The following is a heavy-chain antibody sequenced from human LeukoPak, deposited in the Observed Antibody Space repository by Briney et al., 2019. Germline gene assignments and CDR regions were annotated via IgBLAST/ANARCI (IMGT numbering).Heavy chain of an antibody. Sequence: ASVKVSCKASGYTFTGYYMHWVRQAPGQGLEWMGWINPNSGGTNYAQKFQGRVTMIRDTSISTAYMELSRLRSDDTAVYYCARQGTGGKIMTTVTRYYYYYMDVWGKGTTVTVSS. CDR1: GYTFTGYY. CDR2: INPNSGGT. J-gene: IGHJ6*03. CDR3: ARQGTGGKIMTTVTRYYYYYMDV. V-gene: IGHV1-2*02. D-gene: IGHD4-17*01.